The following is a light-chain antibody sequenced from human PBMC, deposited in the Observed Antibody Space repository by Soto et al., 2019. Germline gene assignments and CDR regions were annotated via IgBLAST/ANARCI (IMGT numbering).Light chain of an antibody. J-gene: IGKJ1*01. V-gene: IGKV3-20*01. CDR1: QTVTSNY. CDR2: GAS. CDR3: QQYAGSPST. Sequence: EIVLTQSPGTLSLSPGERATLSCKASQTVTSNYLAWYQRKPGQAPRLLIYGASSRATDIPDRFSGSGSGTDFTLTFTRLELVVFAGYLCQQYAGSPSTFGQGTKVEIK.